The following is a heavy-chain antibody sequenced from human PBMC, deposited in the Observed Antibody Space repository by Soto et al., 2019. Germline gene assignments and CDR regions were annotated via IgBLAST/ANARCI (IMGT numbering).Heavy chain of an antibody. Sequence: GSGPTLVNPTQTLTLTCSLSGFSLNTRAVGVGWIRQPPGKALEWLALISWDDNKRYRPSLESRLSIAKDTSGNQVVLTMANVDPLDTATYYCAHRALSGSRYYFDFWGLGTLVTVSS. CDR1: GFSLNTRAVG. D-gene: IGHD1-26*01. CDR3: AHRALSGSRYYFDF. V-gene: IGHV2-5*02. J-gene: IGHJ4*02. CDR2: ISWDDNK.